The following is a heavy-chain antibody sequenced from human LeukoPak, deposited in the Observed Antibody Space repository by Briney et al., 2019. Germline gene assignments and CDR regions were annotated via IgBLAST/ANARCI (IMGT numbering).Heavy chain of an antibody. Sequence: GGSLTLSCTTCGFTLGDYGFNWVRQAPGKGLEWVGFIRKKAHDWAPQYAPSVQGRFTIERDDYKGIAYLEMNSLKTEDTAVYYCTRASDYDNYLDYWGQGTPVTVSS. CDR3: TRASDYDNYLDY. J-gene: IGHJ4*02. CDR1: GFTLGDYG. CDR2: IRKKAHDWAP. V-gene: IGHV3-49*04. D-gene: IGHD5-12*01.